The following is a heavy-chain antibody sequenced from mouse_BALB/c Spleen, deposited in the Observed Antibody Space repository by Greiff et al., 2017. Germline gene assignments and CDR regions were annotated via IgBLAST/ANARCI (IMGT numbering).Heavy chain of an antibody. CDR3: ARDIRYYGSGYAMDY. Sequence: EVMLVESGGGLVQPGGSLRLSCATSGFTFTDYYMSWVRQPPGKALEWLGFIRNKANGYTTEYSASVKGRFTISRDNSQSILYLQMNTLRAEDSATYYCARDIRYYGSGYAMDYWGQGTSVTVSS. D-gene: IGHD1-1*01. V-gene: IGHV7-3*02. CDR2: IRNKANGYTT. J-gene: IGHJ4*01. CDR1: GFTFTDYY.